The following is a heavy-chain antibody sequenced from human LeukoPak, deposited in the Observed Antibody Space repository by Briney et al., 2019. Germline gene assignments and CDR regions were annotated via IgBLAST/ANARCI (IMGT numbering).Heavy chain of an antibody. CDR3: ARGLTHYGDYDAY. CDR2: INPSGGST. CDR1: GYTFTSYY. V-gene: IGHV1-46*01. J-gene: IGHJ4*02. D-gene: IGHD4-17*01. Sequence: ASVKVSCKASGYTFTSYYMHWVRQDPGQGLEWMGIINPSGGSTSYAQKFQDRVAMTRDTSTSTVYMQLSSLRSEDTAVYYCARGLTHYGDYDAYWGQGTLVTVSS.